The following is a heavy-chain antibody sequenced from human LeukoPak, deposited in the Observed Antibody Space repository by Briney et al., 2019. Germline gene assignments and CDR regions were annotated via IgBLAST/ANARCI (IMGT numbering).Heavy chain of an antibody. CDR1: GFTFSSYS. D-gene: IGHD3-16*01. J-gene: IGHJ4*02. CDR2: ISSSNSYI. V-gene: IGHV3-21*01. Sequence: GSLRLSCAASGFTFSSYSMNWVRQAPGKGLEWVSSISSSNSYIYNADSVKGRFTISRDNAKNSLYLQMNSLRAEDTAVYYCARDPLGVLSYFDYWGQGTLVTVSS. CDR3: ARDPLGVLSYFDY.